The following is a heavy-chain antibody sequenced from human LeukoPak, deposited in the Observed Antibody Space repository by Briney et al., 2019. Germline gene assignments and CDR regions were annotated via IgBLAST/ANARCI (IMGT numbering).Heavy chain of an antibody. CDR1: GYALTELS. V-gene: IGHV1-69*13. CDR2: IIPIFGSA. J-gene: IGHJ5*02. Sequence: SVKVSCKVSGYALTELSMHWVRQAPGQGLEWMGGIIPIFGSANCAQKFQGRVTITADESTSTAYMELSSLRSEDTAVYYCARDLGPPRSFDPWGQGTLVTVSS. D-gene: IGHD1-14*01. CDR3: ARDLGPPRSFDP.